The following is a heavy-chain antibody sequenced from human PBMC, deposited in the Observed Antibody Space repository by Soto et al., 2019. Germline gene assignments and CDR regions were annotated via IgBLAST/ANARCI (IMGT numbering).Heavy chain of an antibody. CDR2: ISYDGSNE. Sequence: QVPLVESGGGVVQPGRSLRLSCAASGFTFSIYGMHWVRQAPGKGLEWVAVISYDGSNEYYADSVKGRFTISRDNSKNTLYLQMNSLRAEDTAVYYCAKGEPYYYDSSGYYAYFQHWGQGTLVTVSS. D-gene: IGHD3-22*01. CDR1: GFTFSIYG. V-gene: IGHV3-30*18. CDR3: AKGEPYYYDSSGYYAYFQH. J-gene: IGHJ1*01.